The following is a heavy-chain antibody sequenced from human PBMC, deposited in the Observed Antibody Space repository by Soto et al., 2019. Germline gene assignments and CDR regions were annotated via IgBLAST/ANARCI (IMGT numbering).Heavy chain of an antibody. CDR3: ATAGRWFGGTGFDP. CDR1: GYTKSVLS. CDR2: FDPEDGET. Sequence: APLNRDWKISGYTKSVLSIHWGRKTTGKGLEWMGGFDPEDGETIYAQKFQGRVTMTEDTSTDTAYMELSSLRSEDTAVYYCATAGRWFGGTGFDPWGQRILVTVYS. J-gene: IGHJ5*02. D-gene: IGHD3-10*01. V-gene: IGHV1-24*01.